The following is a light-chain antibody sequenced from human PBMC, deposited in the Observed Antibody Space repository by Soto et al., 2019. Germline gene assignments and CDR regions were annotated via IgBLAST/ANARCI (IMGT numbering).Light chain of an antibody. CDR2: DAS. CDR3: QQYGSSPSWS. V-gene: IGKV3-20*01. Sequence: EIVLTQSPGSLSLSPGERATISCRASQSVSGSFLAWYQHKPGQAPRLLIYDASTRLTGIPDRFSGSGSGTDFTLTISRLEPEDFAVYYCQQYGSSPSWSFGQGTKVEIK. CDR1: QSVSGSF. J-gene: IGKJ1*01.